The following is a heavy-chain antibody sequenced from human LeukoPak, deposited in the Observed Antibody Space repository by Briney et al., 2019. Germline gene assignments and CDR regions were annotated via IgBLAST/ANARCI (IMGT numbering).Heavy chain of an antibody. D-gene: IGHD1-1*01. CDR1: GFTFTSYD. CDR3: ARVRGNYYFDY. V-gene: IGHV3-23*01. Sequence: GGSLRLSCAASGFTFTSYDMSWVRQVPGQGLEWVSVISGSGISTSYGDPVKGRFTISRDNSKDTLYLHMNSLRAEDTAVYYCARVRGNYYFDYWGQGTLVTVSS. J-gene: IGHJ4*02. CDR2: ISGSGIST.